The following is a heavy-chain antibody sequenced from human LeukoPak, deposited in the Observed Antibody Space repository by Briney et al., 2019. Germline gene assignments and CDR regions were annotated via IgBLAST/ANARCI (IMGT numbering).Heavy chain of an antibody. CDR1: GGSFSGYY. CDR3: ARSRGYRIDY. Sequence: PSETLSLTCAVYGGSFSGYYWSWIRQPPGKGLEWIGEINHSGSTNYNPSLKSRVTISVDTSKNQFSLKLSSVTAADTAVYYCARSRGYRIDYWGQGTLVTVSS. CDR2: INHSGST. V-gene: IGHV4-34*01. J-gene: IGHJ4*02. D-gene: IGHD2/OR15-2a*01.